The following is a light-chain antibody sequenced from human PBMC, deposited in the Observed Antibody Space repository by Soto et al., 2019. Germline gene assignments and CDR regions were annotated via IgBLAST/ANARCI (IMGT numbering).Light chain of an antibody. CDR2: GAS. CDR1: QSVSSN. CDR3: QQYSNWPLWT. Sequence: EIVMTQSPATLSVSTGERATLSCRDSQSVSSNLAWYQQKPGQAPRLLIYGASTRATGIPARFSGSGSGTEFTLTISSLQSEDFAVYYCQQYSNWPLWTFGQGTKVEIK. J-gene: IGKJ1*01. V-gene: IGKV3-15*01.